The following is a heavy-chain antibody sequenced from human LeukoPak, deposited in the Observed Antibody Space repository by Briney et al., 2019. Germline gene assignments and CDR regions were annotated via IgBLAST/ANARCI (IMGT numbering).Heavy chain of an antibody. CDR1: GFTFSSYA. D-gene: IGHD5-12*01. CDR2: ISGSGGST. CDR3: AKVGGYDWKYGDYAYYFDY. V-gene: IGHV3-23*01. Sequence: GGSLRLSCAASGFTFSSYAMSWVRQAPGKGLDWVSAISGSGGSTYYADSVKGRFTISRDNSKNTLYLQMNSLRAEDTAVYYCAKVGGYDWKYGDYAYYFDYWGQGTLVTVSS. J-gene: IGHJ4*02.